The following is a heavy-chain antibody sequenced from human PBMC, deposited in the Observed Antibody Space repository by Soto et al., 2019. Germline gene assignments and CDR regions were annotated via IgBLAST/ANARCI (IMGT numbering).Heavy chain of an antibody. J-gene: IGHJ3*02. CDR1: GGSISSSSYY. CDR2: IYYSGST. CDR3: ARHERSGYHDAFDI. D-gene: IGHD6-19*01. V-gene: IGHV4-39*01. Sequence: SETLSLTCTVSGGSISSSSYYWGWIRQPPGKGLEWIGSIYYSGSTYYNPSLKSRVTISVDTSKNQFSLKLSSVTAADTAVYYCARHERSGYHDAFDIWGQGTMVTVSS.